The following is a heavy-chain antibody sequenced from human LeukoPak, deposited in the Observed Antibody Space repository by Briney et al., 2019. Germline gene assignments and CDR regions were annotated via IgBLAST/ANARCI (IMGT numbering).Heavy chain of an antibody. CDR2: ILYDGSNE. J-gene: IGHJ4*02. V-gene: IGHV3-30*03. D-gene: IGHD4-11*01. Sequence: GGSLRLSCAASGFTFNSYGMHWVRQAPGKGLEWVAVILYDGSNEYYADSVKGRFTISRDNSNNTVYLQMNSLRTEDTAVYYCAREDHSNYNYWGQGTLVTVSS. CDR3: AREDHSNYNY. CDR1: GFTFNSYG.